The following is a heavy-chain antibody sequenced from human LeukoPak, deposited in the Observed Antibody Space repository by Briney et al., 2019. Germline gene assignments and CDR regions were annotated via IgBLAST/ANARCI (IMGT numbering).Heavy chain of an antibody. CDR3: ARAHGAFEI. J-gene: IGHJ3*02. CDR2: IKEDGSDK. CDR1: GFTFSHYW. V-gene: IGHV3-7*01. Sequence: PGGALRLSCLASGFTFSHYWMSWVRQAPGEGLEWVANIKEDGSDKYYVDSVKGRFTISRDNAKNSLFLQMNSLRAEDTAVYYCARAHGAFEIWGQGTMVTVSS.